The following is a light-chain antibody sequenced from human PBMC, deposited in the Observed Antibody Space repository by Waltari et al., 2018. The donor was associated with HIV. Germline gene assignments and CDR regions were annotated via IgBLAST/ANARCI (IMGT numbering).Light chain of an antibody. Sequence: QSALTQPPYVSGSPGHSVTIHCAGTISDVGAYHYVCWYQQHPGKAPKLIIYEVTKRPSGGPDRFSGSKSGNAASLTVSGLQTEDEAVYYCSSYAGSNTLIFGGGT. CDR2: EVT. CDR1: ISDVGAYHY. V-gene: IGLV2-8*01. J-gene: IGLJ2*01. CDR3: SSYAGSNTLI.